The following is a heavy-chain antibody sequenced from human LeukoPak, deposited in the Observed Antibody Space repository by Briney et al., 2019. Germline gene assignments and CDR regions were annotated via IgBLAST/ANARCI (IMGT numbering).Heavy chain of an antibody. Sequence: SQTLSLTWTVSGGFISSFSWSWIRQLQGKGLEWIGYIYYSGSTNYNASLKSRVTISVDTSKNQFSLKLSSVTAADTAVYYCARDAPMTYDYVWGSYRVNYFDYWGQGTLVTVSS. CDR1: GGFISSFS. CDR2: IYYSGST. D-gene: IGHD3-16*02. J-gene: IGHJ4*02. V-gene: IGHV4-59*01. CDR3: ARDAPMTYDYVWGSYRVNYFDY.